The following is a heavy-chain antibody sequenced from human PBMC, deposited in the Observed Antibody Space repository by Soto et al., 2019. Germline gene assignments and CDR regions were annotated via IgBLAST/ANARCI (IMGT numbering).Heavy chain of an antibody. J-gene: IGHJ4*02. V-gene: IGHV3-48*02. CDR1: GFTFSSHS. D-gene: IGHD6-19*01. CDR2: ISSRSSLI. CDR3: VRERGEHDSGWFFAR. Sequence: GGSLRLSCTASGFTFSSHSFNWVRQAPGHGLEWVAYISSRSSLILYADSVRGRFVISRDNALNSLYLHMNSPRDEDTATYYCVRERGEHDSGWFFARWGQGTPVTVSS.